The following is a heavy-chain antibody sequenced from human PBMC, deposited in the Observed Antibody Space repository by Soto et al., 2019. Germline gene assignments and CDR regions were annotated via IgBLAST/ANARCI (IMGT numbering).Heavy chain of an antibody. CDR3: ARGSSSGYYYIVDY. D-gene: IGHD3-22*01. CDR2: IYYSGST. V-gene: IGHV4-59*01. J-gene: IGHJ4*02. Sequence: PSETLSLTCTVSGGSISSYYWSWIRQPPGKGLEWIGYIYYSGSTNYNPSLKSRVTISVDTSKNQFSLKLSSVTAADTAVYYCARGSSSGYYYIVDYWGQGTLVTVSS. CDR1: GGSISSYY.